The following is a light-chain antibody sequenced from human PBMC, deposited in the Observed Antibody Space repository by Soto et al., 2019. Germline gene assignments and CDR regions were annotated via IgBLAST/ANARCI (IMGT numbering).Light chain of an antibody. CDR1: QSVSSSN. V-gene: IGKV3-20*01. Sequence: DIVLPQSPGTLPLSQGERATLSCRASQSVSSSNLAWYQQTPGQAPWLLLSGTSSRATGVPDRFSGSGSGTDFTLTISRLEPEDFAVYYCQQYGSTPNTFGQGTKLEI. J-gene: IGKJ2*01. CDR3: QQYGSTPNT. CDR2: GTS.